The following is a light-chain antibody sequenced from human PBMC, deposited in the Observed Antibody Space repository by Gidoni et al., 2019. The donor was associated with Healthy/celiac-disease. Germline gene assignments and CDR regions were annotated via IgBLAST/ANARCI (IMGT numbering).Light chain of an antibody. V-gene: IGKV1-8*01. CDR2: AAS. CDR3: QQYYSYPRT. J-gene: IGKJ1*01. CDR1: QGISSY. Sequence: IRMTPFPSSFSASTGDRVTITCRASQGISSYLAWYQQKPGKAPKLLIYAASTLQSGVPSRFSGSGSGTDFTLTISCLQSEDFATYYCQQYYSYPRTFGQGTKVEIK.